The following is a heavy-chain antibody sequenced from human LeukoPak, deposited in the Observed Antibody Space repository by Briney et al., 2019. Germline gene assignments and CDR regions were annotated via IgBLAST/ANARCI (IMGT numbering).Heavy chain of an antibody. CDR1: GGSSSGYY. J-gene: IGHJ3*02. CDR2: INHSGST. Sequence: PSETLSLTCAVYGGSSSGYYWSWIRQPPGKGLEWIGEINHSGSTNYNPSLKSRVTISVDTSKNQFSLKLSSVTAADTAVYYCARDGGGRYCSSTSCSRVHAFDIWGQGTMVTVSS. CDR3: ARDGGGRYCSSTSCSRVHAFDI. D-gene: IGHD2-2*01. V-gene: IGHV4-34*01.